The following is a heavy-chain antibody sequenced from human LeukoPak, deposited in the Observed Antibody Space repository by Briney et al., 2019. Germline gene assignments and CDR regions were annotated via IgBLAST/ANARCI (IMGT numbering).Heavy chain of an antibody. Sequence: GGSLRLSCAASGFTFSSHWMTWVRQAPGKGLEWVANLKEDGSEKYYVNSVKGRFTISRDNAKNSLYLQMNSLRGDDTAVYYCARGVYYFDYWGQGTLVTVSS. J-gene: IGHJ4*02. V-gene: IGHV3-7*04. CDR1: GFTFSSHW. CDR3: ARGVYYFDY. CDR2: LKEDGSEK.